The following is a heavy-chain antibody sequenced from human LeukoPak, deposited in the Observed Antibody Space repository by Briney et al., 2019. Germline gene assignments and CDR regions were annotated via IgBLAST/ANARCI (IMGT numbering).Heavy chain of an antibody. V-gene: IGHV3-30-3*01. Sequence: GGSLRLSCAASGFTFSSYTIHWVRQAPGKGLEWVTIISYDGSNKYYADSVKGRFTISRDNSKNTLYLQMSSLKGEDTAVYYCARDGPAVIFFGYFEYWGQGTLVTVSS. CDR3: ARDGPAVIFFGYFEY. CDR2: ISYDGSNK. D-gene: IGHD2-21*01. CDR1: GFTFSSYT. J-gene: IGHJ4*02.